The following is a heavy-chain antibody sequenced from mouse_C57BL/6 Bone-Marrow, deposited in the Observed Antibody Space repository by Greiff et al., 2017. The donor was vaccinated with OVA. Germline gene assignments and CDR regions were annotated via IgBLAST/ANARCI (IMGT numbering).Heavy chain of an antibody. CDR1: GYTFTDHT. J-gene: IGHJ3*01. D-gene: IGHD3-2*02. CDR3: AREGRQLRLPWFAY. Sequence: VQLQQSDAELVKPGASVKISCKVSGYTFTDHTIHWMKQRPEQGLEWIGYIYPRDGSTKYNEKFKGKATLTVDKPSSTAYMQLSSLTSEDSAVYYCAREGRQLRLPWFAYWGQGTLVTVSA. V-gene: IGHV1-78*01. CDR2: IYPRDGST.